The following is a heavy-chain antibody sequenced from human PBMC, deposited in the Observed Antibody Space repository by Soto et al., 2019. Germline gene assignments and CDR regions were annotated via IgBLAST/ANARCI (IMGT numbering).Heavy chain of an antibody. J-gene: IGHJ4*02. D-gene: IGHD2-21*02. CDR3: ARGGHVVVVTAALDY. Sequence: QVQLVQSGAEVKKPGASVKVSCKASGDTFTDYYIHWVRQAPGQGLEWMGTVNPSGGHTTYAQHCLGSMTTTRDTSTSTLYMERTSLTSEDTDVYYCARGGHVVVVTAALDYWGQGTLVTVSS. V-gene: IGHV1-46*01. CDR2: VNPSGGHT. CDR1: GDTFTDYY.